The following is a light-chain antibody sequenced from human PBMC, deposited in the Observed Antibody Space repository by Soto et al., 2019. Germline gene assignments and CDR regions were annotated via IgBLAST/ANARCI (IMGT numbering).Light chain of an antibody. CDR3: HQYNSYSPV. Sequence: DIQMTQSPSTLSASVGDRVTITCRASQTINSWLAWYQQKPGKAPKLLIYKASSLESGVPSRFSGSGAGTEFTLTISSLQPDDVATYYGHQYNSYSPVFGQGTKVEIK. J-gene: IGKJ1*01. CDR1: QTINSW. CDR2: KAS. V-gene: IGKV1-5*03.